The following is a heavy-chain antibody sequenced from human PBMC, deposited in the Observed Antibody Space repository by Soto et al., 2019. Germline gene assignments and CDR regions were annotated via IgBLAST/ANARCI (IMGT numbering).Heavy chain of an antibody. V-gene: IGHV3-13*01. Sequence: GFSFSSYGMHWVRQAPGKGLEWVSAIGTAGDTYYPGSVKGRFTISRENDKNSLYLQMNSLRAGDTAVYYCARSSNYYYGMDVWGQGSTVTVSS. CDR2: IGTAGDT. CDR1: GFSFSSYG. D-gene: IGHD6-19*01. CDR3: ARSSNYYYGMDV. J-gene: IGHJ6*02.